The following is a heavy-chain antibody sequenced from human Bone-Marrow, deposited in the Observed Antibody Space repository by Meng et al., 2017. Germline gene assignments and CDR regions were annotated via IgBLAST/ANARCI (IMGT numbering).Heavy chain of an antibody. CDR2: IIPIFGTA. CDR3: ARAAVADLNWYFDL. J-gene: IGHJ2*01. V-gene: IGHV1-69*05. Sequence: HVQRVQSGAEGKKPGSSVKVSAKASVCTFSSYAIIWVRQAPGQGLEWMGGIIPIFGTANYAQKFQGRVTLTTDESTSTAYMELSSLRSEDTAVYYCARAAVADLNWYFDLWGRGTLVTVSS. CDR1: VCTFSSYA. D-gene: IGHD6-19*01.